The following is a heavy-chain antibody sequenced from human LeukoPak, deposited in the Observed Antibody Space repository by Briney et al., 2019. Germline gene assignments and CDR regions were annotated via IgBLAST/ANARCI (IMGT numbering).Heavy chain of an antibody. V-gene: IGHV1-46*01. J-gene: IGHJ4*02. CDR2: INPSAGNT. CDR1: GYTFTNYY. D-gene: IGHD2-15*01. Sequence: ASVMVSCKAFGYTFTNYYMHWVRQAPGQGLEWMGIINPSAGNTGFTQKFQGRVTMTRDASTSTVYMELSSLTSEDTAVYYCAREPRDSFYFDYWGQGTLVTVSS. CDR3: AREPRDSFYFDY.